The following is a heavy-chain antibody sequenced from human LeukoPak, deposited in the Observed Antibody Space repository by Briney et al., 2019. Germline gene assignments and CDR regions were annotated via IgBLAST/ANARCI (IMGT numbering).Heavy chain of an antibody. CDR3: ARQPYDSSGYYSADYYYGLDV. J-gene: IGHJ6*02. Sequence: PSETLSLTCTVSGGSISNNGYAWGWIRQPPGKGLEWIGSIFYSKSTYCNPSLKSRVTISVDTSKNQFSLKLSSVTAADTAVYYCARQPYDSSGYYSADYYYGLDVWGQGTTVTVSS. D-gene: IGHD3-22*01. V-gene: IGHV4-39*07. CDR2: IFYSKST. CDR1: GGSISNNGYA.